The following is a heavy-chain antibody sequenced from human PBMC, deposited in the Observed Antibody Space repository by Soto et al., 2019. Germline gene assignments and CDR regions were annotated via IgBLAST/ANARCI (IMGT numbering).Heavy chain of an antibody. J-gene: IGHJ4*02. D-gene: IGHD4-17*01. CDR1: GFTFSTYS. Sequence: GGSLRLSCATSGFTFSTYSMNWVRQAPGKGLEWVSSISSGGSGSYVNYADSVKGRFTISRDNAKSSLYLEMNSLRAGDTAVYYCARPNFGDYFFDFWGPGTLVTVSS. CDR3: ARPNFGDYFFDF. V-gene: IGHV3-21*01. CDR2: ISSGGSGSYV.